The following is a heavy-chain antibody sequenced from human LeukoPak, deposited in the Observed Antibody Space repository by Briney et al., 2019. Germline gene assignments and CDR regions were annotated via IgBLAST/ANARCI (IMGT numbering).Heavy chain of an antibody. D-gene: IGHD3-22*01. Sequence: SETLSLTCTVSGGSMSSYYWGWIRQPPGKGLGWIGYIYYSGSTNYNPSLKSRVTISVDTSKNQFSLKLSSVTAADTAVYYCARVNYYDSSGYYYPEYGGQGTLVTVPS. J-gene: IGHJ4*02. CDR3: ARVNYYDSSGYYYPEY. CDR1: GGSMSSYY. CDR2: IYYSGST. V-gene: IGHV4-59*01.